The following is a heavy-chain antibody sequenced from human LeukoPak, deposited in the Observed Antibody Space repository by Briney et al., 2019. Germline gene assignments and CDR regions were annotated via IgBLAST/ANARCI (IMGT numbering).Heavy chain of an antibody. CDR1: GVSISSSNSY. CDR2: IYYSGNT. D-gene: IGHD3/OR15-3a*01. J-gene: IGHJ4*02. V-gene: IGHV4-39*01. Sequence: PSETLSLTCTVSGVSISSSNSYWGWIRQPPGTGLEWIGSIYYSGNTYYNASLKSQVSISIDTSKNQFSLRLTSVTAADTAVYYCARQTGSGLFILPGGQGTLVTVSS. CDR3: ARQTGSGLFILP.